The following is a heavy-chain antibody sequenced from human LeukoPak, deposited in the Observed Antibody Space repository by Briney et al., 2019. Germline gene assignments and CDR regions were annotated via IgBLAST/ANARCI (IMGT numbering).Heavy chain of an antibody. Sequence: GGSLRLSCAASGFTFSSYAMSWVRQAPGKGLEWVSAISGSGGSTYYADSVKGRFTISRDNSKNTLYLQKNSLRAEDTAVYYCAKDLNDFWSGYSPRWGQGTLVTVSS. D-gene: IGHD3-3*01. CDR2: ISGSGGST. V-gene: IGHV3-23*01. J-gene: IGHJ4*02. CDR1: GFTFSSYA. CDR3: AKDLNDFWSGYSPR.